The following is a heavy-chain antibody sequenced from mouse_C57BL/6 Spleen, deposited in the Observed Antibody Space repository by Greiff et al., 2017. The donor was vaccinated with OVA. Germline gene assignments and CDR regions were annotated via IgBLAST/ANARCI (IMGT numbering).Heavy chain of an antibody. CDR2: ILPVSGST. CDR3: ARGENFGYYGSSPYAMDY. Sequence: VKLQQSGAELMKPGASVKLSCKATGYTFTGYWIEWVKQRPGHGLEWIGEILPVSGSTNSNEKFKGKATFTADTSSNTAYMQLSSLTTEDSAIYYCARGENFGYYGSSPYAMDYWGQGTSVTVSS. D-gene: IGHD1-1*01. V-gene: IGHV1-9*01. CDR1: GYTFTGYW. J-gene: IGHJ4*01.